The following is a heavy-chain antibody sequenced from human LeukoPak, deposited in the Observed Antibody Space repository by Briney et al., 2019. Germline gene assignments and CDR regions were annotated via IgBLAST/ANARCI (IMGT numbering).Heavy chain of an antibody. V-gene: IGHV1-2*02. D-gene: IGHD4-23*01. Sequence: ASVKVSCKASGYTFTGYYMHWVRQAPGQGLEWMGWINPNSGGTNYAQKFQGRVTMTRDTSISTAYMELSRLRSDGTAVYYCARPLTKYGGNSDYYFDYWGQGTLVTISS. CDR3: ARPLTKYGGNSDYYFDY. J-gene: IGHJ4*02. CDR1: GYTFTGYY. CDR2: INPNSGGT.